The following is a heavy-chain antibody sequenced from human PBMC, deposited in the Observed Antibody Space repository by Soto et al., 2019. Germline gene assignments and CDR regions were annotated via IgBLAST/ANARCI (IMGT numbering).Heavy chain of an antibody. V-gene: IGHV4-59*08. CDR1: GGSISSYY. CDR2: IYYSGRT. J-gene: IGHJ3*02. D-gene: IGHD3-22*01. Sequence: PSETLSLTCTVSGGSISSYYWSWIRQPPGKGLEWIGYIYYSGRTNYNPSLKSRVTISVDTSKNQFSLKLSSVTAADTAVYYCARLMAPIYDSSGLGAFDIWGQGTMVTVSS. CDR3: ARLMAPIYDSSGLGAFDI.